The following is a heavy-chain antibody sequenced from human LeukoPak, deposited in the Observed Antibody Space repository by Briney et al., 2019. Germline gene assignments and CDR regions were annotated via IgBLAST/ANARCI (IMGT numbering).Heavy chain of an antibody. Sequence: ASVKVSCKASGYTFTGYYMHWVRQAPGQGLEWMGWINPNGGGTNYAQKFQGRVTMTRDTSISTAYMELSRLRSDDTAVYYCARVGTMIVVGFDYWGQGTLVTVSS. CDR1: GYTFTGYY. CDR3: ARVGTMIVVGFDY. D-gene: IGHD3-22*01. V-gene: IGHV1-2*02. CDR2: INPNGGGT. J-gene: IGHJ4*02.